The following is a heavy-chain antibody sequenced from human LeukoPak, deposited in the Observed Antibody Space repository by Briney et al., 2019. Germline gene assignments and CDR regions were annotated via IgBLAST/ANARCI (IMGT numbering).Heavy chain of an antibody. D-gene: IGHD1-26*01. V-gene: IGHV3-30*02. Sequence: PGGSLRLSCAASGFTFSSYGMHWVRQAPGKGLEWVAFIRYDGSNKYYADSVKGRFTISRDNSKNTLYLQMNSLRAEDTAVYYCAKNPHGIVGALYFDYWGQGTLVTVSS. CDR1: GFTFSSYG. J-gene: IGHJ4*02. CDR2: IRYDGSNK. CDR3: AKNPHGIVGALYFDY.